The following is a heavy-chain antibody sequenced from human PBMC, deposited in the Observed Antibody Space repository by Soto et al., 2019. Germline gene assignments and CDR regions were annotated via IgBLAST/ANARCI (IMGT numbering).Heavy chain of an antibody. CDR3: ARGRRRMNWNYPGPYYYYGMDV. D-gene: IGHD1-7*01. Sequence: QVQLVESGGGVVQPGRSLRLSCAASGFTFSSYGMHWVRQAPGKGLEWVAVIWYDGSNKYYADSVKCRFTIARDNSKNTLYLQMNSLRAEDTAVYYCARGRRRMNWNYPGPYYYYGMDVWGQGTTVTVSS. V-gene: IGHV3-33*01. CDR2: IWYDGSNK. J-gene: IGHJ6*02. CDR1: GFTFSSYG.